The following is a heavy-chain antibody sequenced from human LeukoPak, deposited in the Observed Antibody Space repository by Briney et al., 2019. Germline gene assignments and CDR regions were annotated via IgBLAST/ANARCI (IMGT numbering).Heavy chain of an antibody. CDR1: GDSITNSY. V-gene: IGHV4-59*01. CDR2: IYYTGYT. Sequence: PSETLSLTCTVFGDSITNSYWTWIRLPPGKGLEWIAYIYYTGYTNYNPSLKSRVSISVDTSKNQLSLKLISVTAADTAVYYCXRAPIGXVXYWGPGAXVTX. CDR3: XRAPIGXVXY. D-gene: IGHD3-3*01. J-gene: IGHJ4*01.